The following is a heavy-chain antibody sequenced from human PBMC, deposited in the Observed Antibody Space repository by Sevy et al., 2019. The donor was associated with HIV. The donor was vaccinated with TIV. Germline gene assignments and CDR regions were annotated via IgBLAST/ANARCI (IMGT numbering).Heavy chain of an antibody. V-gene: IGHV3-23*01. CDR3: ARRPDLGSVIRTGVMDV. J-gene: IGHJ6*02. D-gene: IGHD3-10*01. CDR1: GFTFSTYA. CDR2: ISDSGGST. Sequence: ESLKISCAASGFTFSTYAMSWVRQTPGKGLQWVSVISDSGGSTYYADSVQGRFTISRDNSKDTMYLQVNSLRAEDTAVYYCARRPDLGSVIRTGVMDVWGQGTTVTVSS.